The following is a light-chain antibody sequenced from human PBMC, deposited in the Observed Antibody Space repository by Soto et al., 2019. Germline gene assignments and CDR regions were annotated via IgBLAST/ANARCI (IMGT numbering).Light chain of an antibody. CDR3: QQYDSSPYT. Sequence: EIVLTQSPGTLSLSPGERATLSCRASQSVSSSYLAWYQQKPGQAPRLLIYGASSRATGIPDRFSGSGSGTDFPLTISRLEPEDFAVYYCQQYDSSPYTFGHGTKVDIK. CDR2: GAS. CDR1: QSVSSSY. V-gene: IGKV3-20*01. J-gene: IGKJ3*01.